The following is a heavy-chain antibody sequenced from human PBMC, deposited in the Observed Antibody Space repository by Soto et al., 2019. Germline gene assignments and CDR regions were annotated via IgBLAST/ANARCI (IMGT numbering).Heavy chain of an antibody. V-gene: IGHV3-30*04. D-gene: IGHD3-16*02. CDR1: GFTFSRHI. CDR2: ISYDGSNK. CDR3: ARDRLRLGELSLLGYFDY. Sequence: PWGSLRLSCAASGFTFSRHIIHWVRQAPGKGLEWVASISYDGSNKYYADSVKGRFTISRDNSKNTLSVQMDSLRAEDTAVYYCARDRLRLGELSLLGYFDYWGQGTLVTVSS. J-gene: IGHJ4*02.